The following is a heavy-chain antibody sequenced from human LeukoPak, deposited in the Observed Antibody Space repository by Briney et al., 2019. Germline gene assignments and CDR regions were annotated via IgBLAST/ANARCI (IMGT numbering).Heavy chain of an antibody. CDR1: GGSISSYN. D-gene: IGHD6-6*01. Sequence: SETLSLTCTVSGGSISSYNWSWIRQPPGKGLEWIGYVYYGGSTNYNPSLKSRVTMSVGTSKNQFSLKLSSVTAADTAAYYCAGSSSSHLGDFWGQGTLVTVSS. J-gene: IGHJ4*02. CDR3: AGSSSSHLGDF. V-gene: IGHV4-59*01. CDR2: VYYGGST.